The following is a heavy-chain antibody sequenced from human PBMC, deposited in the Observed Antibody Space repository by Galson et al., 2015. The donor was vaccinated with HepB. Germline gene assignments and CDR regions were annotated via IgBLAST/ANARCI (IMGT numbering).Heavy chain of an antibody. D-gene: IGHD3-22*01. Sequence: SLRLSCAASGFIFSDYYMNWVRQAPGKGLEWVSYISDSGHIKYYADSLKGRFTISRDNAKNSLYLQMNSLRAEDTAVYYCAGYYYYDSTGYCSLDYWGQGTLVTVSS. CDR3: AGYYYYDSTGYCSLDY. J-gene: IGHJ4*02. CDR1: GFIFSDYY. CDR2: ISDSGHIK. V-gene: IGHV3-11*01.